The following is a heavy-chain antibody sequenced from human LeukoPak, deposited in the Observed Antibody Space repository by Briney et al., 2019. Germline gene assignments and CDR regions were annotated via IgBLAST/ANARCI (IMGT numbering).Heavy chain of an antibody. CDR3: ARDPKQGGTYWNYFDY. J-gene: IGHJ4*02. V-gene: IGHV3-74*01. CDR2: ITSDGSTT. Sequence: GESLRLSCAASGFTFSNYYMHWVRQAPGKGPVWVSRITSDGSTTSYADSVKGRFTISRDNAKNTLYLDMNSLSAEDTAVYYCARDPKQGGTYWNYFDYWGQGTLVTVSP. CDR1: GFTFSNYY. D-gene: IGHD1-26*01.